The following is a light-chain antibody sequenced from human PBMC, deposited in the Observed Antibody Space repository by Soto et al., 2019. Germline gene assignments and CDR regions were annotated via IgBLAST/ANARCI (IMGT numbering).Light chain of an antibody. V-gene: IGKV2D-29*01. CDR1: QTARHSDGRTY. CDR3: MQNIDLPPT. CDR2: EAS. Sequence: DIVMTQIPLSLSVTPGRAASISCKSSQTARHSDGRTYLYWYRQKPGQPPHLLIYEASNRFSGVPERFSGSGSGTDFTLNISRVEADDVGVYYCMQNIDLPPTFGQGTKLEIK. J-gene: IGKJ2*01.